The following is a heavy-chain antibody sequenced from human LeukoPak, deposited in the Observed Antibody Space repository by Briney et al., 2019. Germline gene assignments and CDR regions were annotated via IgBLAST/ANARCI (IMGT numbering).Heavy chain of an antibody. J-gene: IGHJ4*02. CDR2: FDPEDGET. CDR1: GYTLTELS. CDR3: ATAQIGSGSYYIKSQFDY. Sequence: ASVKVSCKVSGYTLTELSMHWVRQAPGKGLEWIGGFDPEDGETIYAQKFQGRVTMTEDTSTDTAYMELSSLRSEDTAVYYCATAQIGSGSYYIKSQFDYWGQGTLVTVSS. D-gene: IGHD3-10*01. V-gene: IGHV1-24*01.